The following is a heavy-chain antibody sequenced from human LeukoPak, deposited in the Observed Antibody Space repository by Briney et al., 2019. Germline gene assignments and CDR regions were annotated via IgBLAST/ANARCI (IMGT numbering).Heavy chain of an antibody. CDR1: GYTFTGYY. J-gene: IGHJ4*02. CDR2: INPNSGGT. Sequence: GASVKVSCKASGYTFTGYYMHWVRRAPGQGLEWMGWINPNSGGTNYAQKFQGRVTMTRDTSISTAYMELSRLRSDDTAVYYCARYGDIVVVPAAVDFDYWGQGTLVTVSS. V-gene: IGHV1-2*02. CDR3: ARYGDIVVVPAAVDFDY. D-gene: IGHD2-2*01.